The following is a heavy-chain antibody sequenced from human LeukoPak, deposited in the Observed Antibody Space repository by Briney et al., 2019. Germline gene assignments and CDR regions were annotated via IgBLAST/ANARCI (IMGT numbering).Heavy chain of an antibody. V-gene: IGHV3-74*01. CDR1: GFTFRSYW. D-gene: IGHD5-18*01. Sequence: GESLKISCAASGFTFRSYWMHWVRQAPGKGLVWVSGINSDGSSTSYADAVKGRFTISRDNAENTLYLQMNSLRAEDTAVYYCARVGIQRYFDYWGQGTLVTVSS. CDR2: INSDGSST. J-gene: IGHJ4*02. CDR3: ARVGIQRYFDY.